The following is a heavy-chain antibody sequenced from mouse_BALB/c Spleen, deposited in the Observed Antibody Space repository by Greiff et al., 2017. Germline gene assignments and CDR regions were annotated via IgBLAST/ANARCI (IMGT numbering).Heavy chain of an antibody. J-gene: IGHJ3*01. D-gene: IGHD1-1*01. CDR2: IWAGGST. V-gene: IGHV2-9*02. Sequence: VQLQQSGPGLVAPSQSLSITCTVSGFSLTSYGVHWVRQPPGKGLEWLGVIWAGGSTNYNSALMSRLSISKDNSKSQVFLKMNSLQTDDTAMYYCATLLRFAYWGQGTLVTVSA. CDR3: ATLLRFAY. CDR1: GFSLTSYG.